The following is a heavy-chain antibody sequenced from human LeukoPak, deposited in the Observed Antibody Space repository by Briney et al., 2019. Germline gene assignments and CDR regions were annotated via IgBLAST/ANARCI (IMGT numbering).Heavy chain of an antibody. D-gene: IGHD5-12*01. CDR1: GFTFSSYV. CDR3: AREMGLNIVATFGY. J-gene: IGHJ4*02. V-gene: IGHV3-33*01. Sequence: GGSLRLSCAASGFTFSSYVMHWVRQAPGKGLEWVAVIWYDGSNKYYADSVKGRFTISRDNSKNTLYLQMNSLRDEDTAVYYCAREMGLNIVATFGYWGQGTLVTVSS. CDR2: IWYDGSNK.